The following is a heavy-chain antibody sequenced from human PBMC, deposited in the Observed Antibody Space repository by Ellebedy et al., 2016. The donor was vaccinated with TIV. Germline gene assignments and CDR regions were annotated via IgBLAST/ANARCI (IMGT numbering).Heavy chain of an antibody. J-gene: IGHJ2*01. CDR2: INPSGGRT. Sequence: AASVKVSCKASGYSFTSYYMHWARQAPGQGLEWMGIINPSGGRTSYAQKFQGRVTMTRDTSTSTVYMELSSLRSEDTAVYYCARDSEAQDTAMDFHWYFDLWGRGTLVTVSS. CDR3: ARDSEAQDTAMDFHWYFDL. D-gene: IGHD5-18*01. CDR1: GYSFTSYY. V-gene: IGHV1-46*01.